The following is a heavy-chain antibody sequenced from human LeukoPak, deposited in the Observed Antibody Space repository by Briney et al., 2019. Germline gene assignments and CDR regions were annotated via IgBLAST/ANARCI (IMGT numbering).Heavy chain of an antibody. CDR1: GFTFTSNA. Sequence: GGSLRLSCAASGFTFTSNAMTWVRQAPGKGLEWVSGISASGISTDYADSVKGRLTMSRDNSKNTLYLQMNSLRAKDTAVYFCAKGLYYFDSWGQGTLVTVSS. V-gene: IGHV3-23*01. CDR3: AKGLYYFDS. CDR2: ISASGIST. J-gene: IGHJ4*02.